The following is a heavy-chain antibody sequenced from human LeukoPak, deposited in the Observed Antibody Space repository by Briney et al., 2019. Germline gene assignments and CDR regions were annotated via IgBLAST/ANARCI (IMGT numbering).Heavy chain of an antibody. D-gene: IGHD6-13*01. CDR1: GYTFTSYD. Sequence: ASVKVSCKASGYTFTSYDINWVRQATGQGLEGMGWMNPNSGNTGYAQKFQGRVTMTRNTSISTAYMELSSLRSEGTAVYYCASCLSSSWYNPYYYYGMDVWGQGTTVTVSS. CDR2: MNPNSGNT. V-gene: IGHV1-8*01. CDR3: ASCLSSSWYNPYYYYGMDV. J-gene: IGHJ6*02.